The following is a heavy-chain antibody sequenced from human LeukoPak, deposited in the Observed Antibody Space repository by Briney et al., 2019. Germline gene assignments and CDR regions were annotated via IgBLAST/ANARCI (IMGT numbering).Heavy chain of an antibody. CDR1: GFTVSSSY. V-gene: IGHV3-66*01. CDR3: ARVSVTTEFDY. D-gene: IGHD4-17*01. CDR2: IYSGGTT. Sequence: GGSLRLSCTASGFTVSSSYLSWVRQAPGRGLEWVSLIYSGGTTYYADSVNGRFTISRDNSKNTLYLQMNSLRPEDTAVYYCARVSVTTEFDYWAREPWSPSPQ. J-gene: IGHJ4*02.